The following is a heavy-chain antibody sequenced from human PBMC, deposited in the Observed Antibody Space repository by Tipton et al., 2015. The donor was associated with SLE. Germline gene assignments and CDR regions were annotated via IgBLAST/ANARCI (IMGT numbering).Heavy chain of an antibody. CDR3: ARGGGSYYDY. CDR1: GGAFSTYY. V-gene: IGHV4-59*07. Sequence: TLSLTCTFFGGAFSTYYWRWIRQPPGKGLEWNGWISYTGRTYYNLSLRSRVTISIDTSKKQLSLRLSSVTAADPAVYYCARGGGSYYDYWGQGTLVTVSS. CDR2: ISYTGRT. J-gene: IGHJ4*02. D-gene: IGHD1-26*01.